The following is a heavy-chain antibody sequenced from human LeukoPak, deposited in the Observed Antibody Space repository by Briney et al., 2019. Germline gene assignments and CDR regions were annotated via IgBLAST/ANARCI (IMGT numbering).Heavy chain of an antibody. Sequence: SETLSLTCTVSGGSISSYYWSWIRQPPGKGLEWIGYIYYSGSTNYNPSLKSRASISLDTSKNQFSLKLNSVTAADTAVYYCAREGGPYRPLDYSGQGTLVTVAS. CDR3: AREGGPYRPLDY. V-gene: IGHV4-59*01. J-gene: IGHJ4*02. CDR1: GGSISSYY. CDR2: IYYSGST.